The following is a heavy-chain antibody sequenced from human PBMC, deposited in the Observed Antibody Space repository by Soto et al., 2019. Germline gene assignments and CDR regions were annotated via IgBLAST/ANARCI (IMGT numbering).Heavy chain of an antibody. CDR1: GDTFTSNG. D-gene: IGHD6-6*01. CDR3: ARAPGSSSRPLVFDF. V-gene: IGHV1-18*04. Sequence: QVQVVQSGAEVKRPGASVKVSCKASGDTFTSNGISWVRQAPGQGLEWLAWISIYNGNTQYAQKVQGRVTMTTDTSKNTADMELRSLRSDGTAVYYCARAPGSSSRPLVFDFWGQGTLVTVSA. CDR2: ISIYNGNT. J-gene: IGHJ4*02.